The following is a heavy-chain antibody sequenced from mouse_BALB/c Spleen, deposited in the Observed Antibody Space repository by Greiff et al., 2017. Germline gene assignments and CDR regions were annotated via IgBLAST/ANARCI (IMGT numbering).Heavy chain of an antibody. J-gene: IGHJ4*01. V-gene: IGHV1-7*01. CDR2: INPSTGYT. D-gene: IGHD1-1*01. CDR1: GYTFTSYW. Sequence: VKLVESGAELAKPGASVKMSCKASGYTFTSYWMHWVKQRPGQGLEWIGYINPSTGYTEYNQKFKDKATLTADKSSSTAYMQLSSLTSEDSAVYYCASTVAADYYAMDYWGQGTSVTVSS. CDR3: ASTVAADYYAMDY.